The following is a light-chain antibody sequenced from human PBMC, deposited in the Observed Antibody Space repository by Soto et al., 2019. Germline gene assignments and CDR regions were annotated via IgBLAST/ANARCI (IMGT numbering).Light chain of an antibody. J-gene: IGLJ1*01. Sequence: QSALTQPASVSGSPGQSITISCTGTSSDVGGYNCVSWYQQHPGKAPKLMIYEVSNRPSGVSNRFSGSKSANTASLTISGLQAEDEADYYCSSYTSSSTYVFGTGTKVTVL. CDR2: EVS. V-gene: IGLV2-14*01. CDR3: SSYTSSSTYV. CDR1: SSDVGGYNC.